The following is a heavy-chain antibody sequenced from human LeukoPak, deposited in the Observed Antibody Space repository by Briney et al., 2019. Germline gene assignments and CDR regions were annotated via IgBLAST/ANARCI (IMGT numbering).Heavy chain of an antibody. Sequence: GGSLRLSCAASGFTFISYALHWVRQAPGKGLEWMAVMSYDGSNIYYADSVKGRFTISGDNSKNTLYLQMNSLRAEDTAVYYCAKFSGSFYYYYYMDVWGKGTTVTVSS. CDR1: GFTFISYA. CDR3: AKFSGSFYYYYYMDV. J-gene: IGHJ6*03. D-gene: IGHD2-15*01. CDR2: MSYDGSNI. V-gene: IGHV3-30*07.